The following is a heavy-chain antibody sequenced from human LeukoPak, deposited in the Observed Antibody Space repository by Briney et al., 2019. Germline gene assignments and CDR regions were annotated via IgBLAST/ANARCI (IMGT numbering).Heavy chain of an antibody. J-gene: IGHJ5*02. CDR1: GGSISSYY. V-gene: IGHV4-4*07. Sequence: KPSETLSLTCTVSGGSISSYYWSWIRQPAGKGLEWIGRINTSGTTNYNPSLKSRVTMSVDTSKNQFSLKLTSVTAADTAVYYCARAGDYGDYVGWFDAWGQGTLVTVSS. CDR2: INTSGTT. D-gene: IGHD4-17*01. CDR3: ARAGDYGDYVGWFDA.